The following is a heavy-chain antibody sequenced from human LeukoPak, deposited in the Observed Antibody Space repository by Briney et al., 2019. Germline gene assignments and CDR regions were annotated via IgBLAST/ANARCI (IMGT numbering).Heavy chain of an antibody. CDR3: VKAIGSEAYYRPDY. CDR1: GFTFSSYA. Sequence: PGGSLRLSCAASGFTFSSYAMRWVRQAPGKGLEWVSALTGTGGTTYYADSVKGRFTISRDNSKNTRYLQMNSLRAEYTAVYYCVKAIGSEAYYRPDYWGQGTLVTVSS. V-gene: IGHV3-23*01. CDR2: LTGTGGTT. D-gene: IGHD3-10*01. J-gene: IGHJ4*02.